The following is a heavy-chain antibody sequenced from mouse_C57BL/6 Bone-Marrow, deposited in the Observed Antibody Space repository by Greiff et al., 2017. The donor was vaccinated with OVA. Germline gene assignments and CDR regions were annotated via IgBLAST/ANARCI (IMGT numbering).Heavy chain of an antibody. V-gene: IGHV1-26*01. CDR2: INPNNGGT. Sequence: EVQLQQSGPELVKPGASVKISCKASGYTFTDYYMNWVKQSHGKSLEWIGDINPNNGGTSYNQKFKGKATLTVDKSSSTAYMELLSLTSEDSAVYYCAREGDGKDYYAMDYWGQGTSVTVSS. CDR1: GYTFTDYY. J-gene: IGHJ4*01. CDR3: AREGDGKDYYAMDY. D-gene: IGHD2-1*01.